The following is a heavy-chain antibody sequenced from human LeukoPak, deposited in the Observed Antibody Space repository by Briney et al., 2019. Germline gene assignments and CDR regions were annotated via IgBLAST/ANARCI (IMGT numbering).Heavy chain of an antibody. J-gene: IGHJ3*02. CDR3: ARARAVAGPFRRAFDI. Sequence: KPSEALSLTCAVYGGSFSGYYWSWIRQPPGKGLGWIGEINHSGSTNYNPSLKSRVTISVDTSKNQFSLKLSSVTAADTAVYYCARARAVAGPFRRAFDIWGQGTMVTVSS. D-gene: IGHD6-19*01. CDR1: GGSFSGYY. CDR2: INHSGST. V-gene: IGHV4-34*01.